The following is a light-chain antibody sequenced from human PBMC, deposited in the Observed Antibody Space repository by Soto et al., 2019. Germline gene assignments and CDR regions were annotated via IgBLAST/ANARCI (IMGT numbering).Light chain of an antibody. J-gene: IGLJ1*01. V-gene: IGLV2-14*01. Sequence: QSALTQPAFVSGSPGQSITISCTGTNSDVGGYNFVSWYQQHPGKVPKLMIYDVTSRPSGVSNRFSGSKSGNTASLTISGLQAEDEADYYCSSYTSSSTLVFGTGTKVTV. CDR2: DVT. CDR3: SSYTSSSTLV. CDR1: NSDVGGYNF.